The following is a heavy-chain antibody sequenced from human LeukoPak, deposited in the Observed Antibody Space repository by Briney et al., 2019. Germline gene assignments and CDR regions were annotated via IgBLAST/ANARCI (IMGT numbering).Heavy chain of an antibody. J-gene: IGHJ6*02. D-gene: IGHD3-10*01. CDR3: ASLLTPYHGSGGGGMDV. CDR2: ISGDGSGT. V-gene: IGHV3-74*01. Sequence: GGSLRLSCAASGFIFSTHWMYWVRQAPGKELVWVSRISGDGSGTSYADSVKGRFTISRDNAKDTLYLQMTSLRVEDTAVYSCASLLTPYHGSGGGGMDVWGQGTTVAVSS. CDR1: GFIFSTHW.